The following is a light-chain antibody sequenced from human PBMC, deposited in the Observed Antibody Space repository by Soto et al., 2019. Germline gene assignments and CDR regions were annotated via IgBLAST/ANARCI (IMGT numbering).Light chain of an antibody. CDR3: QHYYTYPPT. Sequence: AIRRTQSPSSFSASAGDRVTISCRASQDIDSNLAWYQQKPGKAPKLLISGASNLQIGVPSRFSGSGSGTDFSLTIRSLQSDDFAAYFCQHYYTYPPTFGQGTKVDIK. CDR2: GAS. V-gene: IGKV1-8*01. J-gene: IGKJ1*01. CDR1: QDIDSN.